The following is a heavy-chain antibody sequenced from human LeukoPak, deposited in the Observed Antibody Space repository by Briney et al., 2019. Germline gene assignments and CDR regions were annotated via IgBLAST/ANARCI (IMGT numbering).Heavy chain of an antibody. Sequence: GGSLRLSCAASGFTCDDYAMHWVREAPGNGLKSFSGISWNSGTIGYADSVKGRFTISRDNAKNSLYLQMNSLRAEDTALYYCAKDAIAVADNYWYFDLWGRGTLVTVSS. D-gene: IGHD6-19*01. CDR1: GFTCDDYA. J-gene: IGHJ2*01. V-gene: IGHV3-9*01. CDR3: AKDAIAVADNYWYFDL. CDR2: ISWNSGTI.